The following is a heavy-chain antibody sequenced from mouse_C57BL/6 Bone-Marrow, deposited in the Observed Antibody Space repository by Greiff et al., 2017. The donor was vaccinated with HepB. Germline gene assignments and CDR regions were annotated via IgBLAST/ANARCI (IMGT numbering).Heavy chain of an antibody. V-gene: IGHV5-17*01. J-gene: IGHJ1*03. Sequence: EVKVVESGGGLVKPGGSLKLSCAASGFTFSDYGMHWVRQAPEKGLEWVAYISSGSSTIYYADTVKGRFTISRDNAKNTLFLQMTSLRSEDTAMYYCARGSTGYWYFDVWGTGTTVTVSS. CDR3: ARGSTGYWYFDV. CDR2: ISSGSSTI. D-gene: IGHD1-1*01. CDR1: GFTFSDYG.